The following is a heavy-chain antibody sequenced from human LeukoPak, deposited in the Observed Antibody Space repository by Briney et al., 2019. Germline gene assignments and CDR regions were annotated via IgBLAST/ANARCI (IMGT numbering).Heavy chain of an antibody. J-gene: IGHJ4*02. CDR2: IIPIFGTA. CDR1: GGTFSSYA. CDR3: ARAGEIRLGVFDY. Sequence: ASVKVSCKASGGTFSSYAISWVRQAPGQGLEWMGGIIPIFGTANYAQKFQGRVTITTDESTSTAYMELSSLRSEDTAVYYCARAGEIRLGVFDYWGQGTLVTVSS. V-gene: IGHV1-69*05. D-gene: IGHD3-16*01.